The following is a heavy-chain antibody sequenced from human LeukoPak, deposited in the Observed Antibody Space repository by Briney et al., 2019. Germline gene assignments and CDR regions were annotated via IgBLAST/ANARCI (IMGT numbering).Heavy chain of an antibody. CDR2: VSNDGSNQ. V-gene: IGHV3-30-3*01. CDR3: ARGPDPVVRGPRRAFDL. D-gene: IGHD3-10*01. J-gene: IGHJ3*01. Sequence: GGSLRLSCRVSGFTFTHYWMHWVRQAPGKGLEWVSVVSNDGSNQDYTDSVKGRFIISRDDSKSTVYLQMNSLRVDDTAMYYCARGPDPVVRGPRRAFDLWGQGTMVTVSS. CDR1: GFTFTHYW.